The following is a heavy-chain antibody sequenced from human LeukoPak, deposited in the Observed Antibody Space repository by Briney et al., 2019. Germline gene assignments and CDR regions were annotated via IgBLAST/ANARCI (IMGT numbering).Heavy chain of an antibody. D-gene: IGHD6-13*01. CDR1: GDSVSSNSAA. CDR2: TYYRSEWYS. Sequence: SQTLSLTCAISGDSVSSNSAAWNWIRQSPARGLEWLGRTYYRSEWYSDYAVSVKSRITINSDTSKNQFSLQLNSVTPEDTAVYYCVRGGFIAAAGLFDSWGQGTLVTVSS. V-gene: IGHV6-1*01. J-gene: IGHJ4*02. CDR3: VRGGFIAAAGLFDS.